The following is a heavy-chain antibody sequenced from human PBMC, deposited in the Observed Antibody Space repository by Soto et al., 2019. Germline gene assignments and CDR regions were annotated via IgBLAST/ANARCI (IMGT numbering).Heavy chain of an antibody. J-gene: IGHJ4*02. Sequence: ASVKVSCKASGYTFTGYYMHWVRQAPGQGLEWMGWINPNSGGTNYAQKFQGRVTMTRDTSISTAYMELSRPRSDDTAVYYCARVSIAVFVYDYWGQGTLVTVSS. CDR3: ARVSIAVFVYDY. CDR1: GYTFTGYY. CDR2: INPNSGGT. D-gene: IGHD6-19*01. V-gene: IGHV1-2*02.